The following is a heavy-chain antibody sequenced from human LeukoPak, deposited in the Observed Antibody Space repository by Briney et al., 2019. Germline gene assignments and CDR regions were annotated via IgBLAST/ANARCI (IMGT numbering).Heavy chain of an antibody. Sequence: ASVKVSCKASGYTFTDYYIHWVQQAPGQGLEWMGWINPNSGGTKYAQKFQGRVTMTTDTSISTAYMEMSRLTSGDTAVYYRARAAHNGYEFHDWFDPWGQGALVTVSS. CDR2: INPNSGGT. V-gene: IGHV1-2*02. J-gene: IGHJ5*02. CDR3: ARAAHNGYEFHDWFDP. CDR1: GYTFTDYY. D-gene: IGHD5-12*01.